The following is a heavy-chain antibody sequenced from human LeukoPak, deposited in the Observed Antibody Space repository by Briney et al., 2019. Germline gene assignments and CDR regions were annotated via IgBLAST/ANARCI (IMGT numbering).Heavy chain of an antibody. D-gene: IGHD3-22*01. Sequence: PGGSLRLSSAASGFTFSSYAMNWLRQAPGKGLEWVSAISYNSASIYYADSVKGRFTISRDNSKNTLYLQMNSLRAEDTAVYYCAKNYYDSSGYYYYFDYWGQGTLVTVSS. V-gene: IGHV3-23*01. CDR3: AKNYYDSSGYYYYFDY. CDR1: GFTFSSYA. J-gene: IGHJ4*02. CDR2: ISYNSASI.